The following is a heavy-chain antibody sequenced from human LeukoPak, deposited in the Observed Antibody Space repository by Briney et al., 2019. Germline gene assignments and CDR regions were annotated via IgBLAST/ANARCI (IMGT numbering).Heavy chain of an antibody. CDR3: ARVYYSNSYDYWYFDL. D-gene: IGHD6-13*01. J-gene: IGHJ2*01. CDR2: IYDIGST. V-gene: IGHV4-59*11. CDR1: GGSISGHY. Sequence: SETLSLTCTVSGGSISGHYWTWIRQPPGKGLEWIGYIYDIGSTTYDPSLKSRVTISVDTSKNQFSLKLSSVTAADTAVYYCARVYYSNSYDYWYFDLWGRGTLVTVSS.